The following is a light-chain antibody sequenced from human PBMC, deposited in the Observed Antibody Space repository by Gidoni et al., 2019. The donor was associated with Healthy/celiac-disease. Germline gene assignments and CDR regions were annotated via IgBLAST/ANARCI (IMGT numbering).Light chain of an antibody. CDR1: QSVSSSY. J-gene: IGKJ5*01. Sequence: EIVLTQSPGTLSLSPGERATLSCRASQSVSSSYLAWYQQKPGQAPRLLIYGASSRDTGIPDRFSGSGSGTDFTVTISRLEPEDVAVYYCQQYGSSPPITFGQGTRLEIK. V-gene: IGKV3-20*01. CDR2: GAS. CDR3: QQYGSSPPIT.